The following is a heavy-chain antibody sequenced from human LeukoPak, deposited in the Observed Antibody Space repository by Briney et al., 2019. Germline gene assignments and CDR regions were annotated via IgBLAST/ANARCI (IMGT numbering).Heavy chain of an antibody. V-gene: IGHV4-34*01. CDR2: VNHNGYT. CDR3: ARMTTGHDY. CDR1: GTSFTSYY. J-gene: IGHJ4*02. D-gene: IGHD4-17*01. Sequence: PSETLSLTCGVSGTSFTSYYWSWIRQTPGKGLEWIGEVNHNGYTNMNPSLKSRVTISVGTSKNQFSLMMTSVTAADTAVYFCARMTTGHDYWGQGTLVTVSS.